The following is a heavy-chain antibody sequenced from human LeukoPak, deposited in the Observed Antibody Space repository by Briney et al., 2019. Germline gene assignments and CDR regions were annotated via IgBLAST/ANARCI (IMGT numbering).Heavy chain of an antibody. CDR3: PKTPYSSGSALSPSFDY. CDR2: ISGSGGST. D-gene: IGHD6-19*01. Sequence: GGSLRLSCAASGFTFSSYAMSWVRQAPGKGPEWVSAISGSGGSTYYADSVKGRFTISRDNSKNTLYLRMNSLRAEDTAVYYCPKTPYSSGSALSPSFDYWGQGTLVTVSS. CDR1: GFTFSSYA. V-gene: IGHV3-23*01. J-gene: IGHJ4*02.